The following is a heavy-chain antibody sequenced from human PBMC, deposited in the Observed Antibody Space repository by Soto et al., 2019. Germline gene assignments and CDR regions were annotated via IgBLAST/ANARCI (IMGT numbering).Heavy chain of an antibody. D-gene: IGHD5-12*01. CDR3: ARTSGYAFDY. Sequence: EVQLVESGGGLVQPGGSLRLSCAASGFTFSSDAMHWVRQAPGKGLEYVSVINSNGGSTYYANSVKGRFTISRDNSKNTLYLQMGSLRAEDMAVYYCARTSGYAFDYWGQGTLVTVSS. J-gene: IGHJ4*02. V-gene: IGHV3-64*01. CDR2: INSNGGST. CDR1: GFTFSSDA.